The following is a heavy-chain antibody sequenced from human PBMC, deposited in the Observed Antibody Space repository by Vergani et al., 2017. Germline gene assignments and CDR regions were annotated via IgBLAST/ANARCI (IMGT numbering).Heavy chain of an antibody. CDR3: AEEMSDCSSTSCYKVFDY. CDR1: GGSISSSSYY. Sequence: QLQLQESGPGLVKPSETLSLTCTVSGGSISSSSYYWGWIRQPPGKGLEWIGSIYYSGSTNYNPSLKSRVTISVDTSKNQCSLKLSSVTAADTAVYYCAEEMSDCSSTSCYKVFDYWGQGTLVTVSS. J-gene: IGHJ4*02. D-gene: IGHD2-2*02. CDR2: IYYSGST. V-gene: IGHV4-39*07.